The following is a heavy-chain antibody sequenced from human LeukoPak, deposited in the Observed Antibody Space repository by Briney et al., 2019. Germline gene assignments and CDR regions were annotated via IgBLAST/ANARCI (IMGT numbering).Heavy chain of an antibody. J-gene: IGHJ4*02. Sequence: PGRSLRLSCAASGFTFSSYAMHWVRQAPGKGLEWVAVMSYDGSNKYYADFVKGRFTISRDNSKNTLYLQMNGLRADDTAVFYCAGYYHDSSGFPYWGQGTLVTVSS. D-gene: IGHD3-22*01. V-gene: IGHV3-30*04. CDR1: GFTFSSYA. CDR2: MSYDGSNK. CDR3: AGYYHDSSGFPY.